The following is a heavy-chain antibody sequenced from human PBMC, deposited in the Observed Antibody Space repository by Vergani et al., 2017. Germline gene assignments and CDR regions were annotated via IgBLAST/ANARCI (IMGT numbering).Heavy chain of an antibody. CDR1: GFRFSSYG. CDR3: AKDLGGCNSISCSYYMDV. CDR2: IWYDGSNK. Sequence: QVQLVESGGGVVQPGRSLRLSCAASGFRFSSYGMNWVRQAPGKGLEWVAVIWYDGSNKYYADSVKGRFTISRDNSQNTVNLQMNSLRVDDTAVYYRAKDLGGCNSISCSYYMDVWGKGTTVTV. J-gene: IGHJ6*03. D-gene: IGHD2/OR15-2a*01. V-gene: IGHV3-33*06.